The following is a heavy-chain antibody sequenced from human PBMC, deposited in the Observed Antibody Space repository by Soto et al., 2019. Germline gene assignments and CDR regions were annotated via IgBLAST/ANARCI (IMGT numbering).Heavy chain of an antibody. D-gene: IGHD2-15*01. J-gene: IGHJ3*02. V-gene: IGHV1-2*04. CDR2: INPNTGAT. CDR1: GYTFTYYY. CDR3: ARGGVGYCSDSGCYHAFDI. Sequence: ASVKVSCKTSGYTFTYYYIHWVRQAPGQGLEWMGWINPNTGATNSVAKFQGWVTMTRDTSISTAYMELTRLKSDDTAVYYCARGGVGYCSDSGCYHAFDIWGQGTMVTVSS.